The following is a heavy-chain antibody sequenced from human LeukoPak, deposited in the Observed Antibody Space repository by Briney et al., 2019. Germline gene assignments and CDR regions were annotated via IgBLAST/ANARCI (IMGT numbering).Heavy chain of an antibody. V-gene: IGHV4-59*01. CDR2: IYYSGST. Sequence: SETLSLTCTVSGGSISSYYWSWIRQPPGKGLEWIGYIYYSGSTNYNPSLKSRVTISVDTSKNQFSLKLSSVTAADTAVYYCARVGRMGGYLSGGTNYYYGMDVWGKGTTVTVSS. D-gene: IGHD5-12*01. CDR1: GGSISSYY. CDR3: ARVGRMGGYLSGGTNYYYGMDV. J-gene: IGHJ6*04.